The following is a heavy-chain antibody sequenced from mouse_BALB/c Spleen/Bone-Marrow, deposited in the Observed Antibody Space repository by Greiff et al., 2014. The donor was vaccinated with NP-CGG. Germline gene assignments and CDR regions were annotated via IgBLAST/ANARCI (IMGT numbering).Heavy chain of an antibody. V-gene: IGHV1-80*01. CDR1: GYAFSSYW. D-gene: IGHD1-1*01. CDR3: ARSGYGSNYDY. Sequence: QVQLKESGAELVRPGSSVKISCKASGYAFSSYWMIWVKQRPGQGLEWIGQIYPGDGDTNYNGKFKGKATLTADKSSSTAYMQLSSITSEDSAVYFCARSGYGSNYDYWGQGTTLTVSS. J-gene: IGHJ2*01. CDR2: IYPGDGDT.